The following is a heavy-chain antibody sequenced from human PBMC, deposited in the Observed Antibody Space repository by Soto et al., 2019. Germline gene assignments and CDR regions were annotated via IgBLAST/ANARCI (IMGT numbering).Heavy chain of an antibody. CDR2: IDPSDSYT. D-gene: IGHD3-22*01. CDR1: GYSFTSYW. J-gene: IGHJ3*02. V-gene: IGHV5-10-1*01. CDR3: ARAFNSGYYYSAFDI. Sequence: GESLKISCKGSGYSFTSYWISWMRQMPGKGLEWMGRIDPSDSYTNYSPSFQGHVTISADKSISTAYLQWSSLKASDTAMYYCARAFNSGYYYSAFDIWGQGTMVTVSS.